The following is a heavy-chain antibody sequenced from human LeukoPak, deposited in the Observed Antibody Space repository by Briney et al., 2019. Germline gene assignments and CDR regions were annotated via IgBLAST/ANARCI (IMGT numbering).Heavy chain of an antibody. Sequence: SETLSLTCTVSGGSISSYYWSWIRQPPGKGLEWIGYIYYSGSTNYNPSLKSRVTISVDTSKNQFSLKLSSVTAADTAVYYCARRRTLYGSGTRSWFDPWGQGTLVTVSS. CDR3: ARRRTLYGSGTRSWFDP. D-gene: IGHD3-10*01. J-gene: IGHJ5*02. V-gene: IGHV4-59*12. CDR1: GGSISSYY. CDR2: IYYSGST.